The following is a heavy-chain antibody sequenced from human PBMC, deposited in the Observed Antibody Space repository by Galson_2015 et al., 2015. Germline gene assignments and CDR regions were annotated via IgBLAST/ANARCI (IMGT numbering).Heavy chain of an antibody. J-gene: IGHJ1*01. Sequence: FLRLSCAASGFTFSNYAMSWVRQAPGKGLEWVSAISGSGAGTYYADSVKGRFTISRDNSKDTLYLQMNSLRAEDTAVYYCAKGYDSSGQPWGQGTLVTVSS. V-gene: IGHV3-23*01. CDR1: GFTFSNYA. CDR2: ISGSGAGT. D-gene: IGHD3-22*01. CDR3: AKGYDSSGQP.